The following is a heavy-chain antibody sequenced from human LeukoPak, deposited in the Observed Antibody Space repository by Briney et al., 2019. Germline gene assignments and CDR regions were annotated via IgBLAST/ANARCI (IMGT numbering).Heavy chain of an antibody. CDR2: IYYSGST. V-gene: IGHV4-59*01. CDR1: GGSISSYY. J-gene: IGHJ3*02. Sequence: PSETLSLTCAVSGGSISSYYWSWIRQPPGKGLEWIGFIYYSGSTNYNPSLESRVTISVDTSKKQFSLKLRSVTAADTAVYYCARPQRGYYTYHGFDIWGQGTMVTVSS. D-gene: IGHD3-3*01. CDR3: ARPQRGYYTYHGFDI.